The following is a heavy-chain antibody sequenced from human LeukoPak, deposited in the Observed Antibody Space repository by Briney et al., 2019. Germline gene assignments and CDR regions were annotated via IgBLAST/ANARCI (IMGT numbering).Heavy chain of an antibody. D-gene: IGHD2-2*01. CDR2: INHSGST. V-gene: IGHV4-34*01. CDR3: AREYHGVHYYYYYGMDV. J-gene: IGHJ6*02. Sequence: PSETLSLTCAVYGGSFSGYYWSWIRQPPGKGLEWIGEINHSGSTNYNPSLKSRVTISVDTSKNQFSLKLSSVTAADTAVYYCAREYHGVHYYYYYGMDVWGQGTTVTVSS. CDR1: GGSFSGYY.